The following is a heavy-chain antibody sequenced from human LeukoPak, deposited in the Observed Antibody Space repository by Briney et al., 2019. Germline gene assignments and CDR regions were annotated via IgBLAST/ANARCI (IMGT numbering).Heavy chain of an antibody. D-gene: IGHD6-19*01. CDR1: GFTFSGSA. CDR2: IRSKANSYAT. Sequence: GGSLRLSCAASGFTFSGSAMHWVRQASGKGLEWVGRIRSKANSYATAYAASVKGRFTISRDDSKNTAYLQMNSLKTEDTAVYYCARGIAVAGTLDPRDFDYWGQGTLVTVSS. V-gene: IGHV3-73*01. CDR3: ARGIAVAGTLDPRDFDY. J-gene: IGHJ4*02.